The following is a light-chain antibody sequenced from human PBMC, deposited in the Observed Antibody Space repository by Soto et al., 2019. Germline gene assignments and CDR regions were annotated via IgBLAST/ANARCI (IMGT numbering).Light chain of an antibody. CDR2: SNN. Sequence: QSVLTQPPSASGTPGQRVTISCSGSSSNIGSNTVNWYQQLPGTAPKLLIYSNNQRPSGVTDRFSGYKSGTSASLAISGLQSEDEADYYCAAWDDSLNGVLFGGGTKLTVL. J-gene: IGLJ2*01. V-gene: IGLV1-44*01. CDR3: AAWDDSLNGVL. CDR1: SSNIGSNT.